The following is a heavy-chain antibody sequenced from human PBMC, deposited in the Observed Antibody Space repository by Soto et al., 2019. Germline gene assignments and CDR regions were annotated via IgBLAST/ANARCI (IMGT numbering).Heavy chain of an antibody. Sequence: QMQLVQSGPEVKKPGTSVKVSCKASGFTFTSSAMQWVRQARGQRLEWIGWIVVGSGNTNYAQKFQERVTITRDMSTSTAYMELSSLRSEDTAVYYCAALLGYCSSTSCPHMDVWGQGTTVTVSS. CDR2: IVVGSGNT. D-gene: IGHD2-2*01. CDR1: GFTFTSSA. J-gene: IGHJ6*02. CDR3: AALLGYCSSTSCPHMDV. V-gene: IGHV1-58*02.